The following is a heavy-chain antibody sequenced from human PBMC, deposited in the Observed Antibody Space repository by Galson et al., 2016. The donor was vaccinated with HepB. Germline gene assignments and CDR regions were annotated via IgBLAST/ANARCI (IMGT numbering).Heavy chain of an antibody. CDR2: ITGSGHIT. CDR1: GFTSSDHE. J-gene: IGHJ4*02. D-gene: IGHD3-16*01. CDR3: AKFYARSNYDFDT. Sequence: SLRLSCAASGFTSSDHEIHWVRQAPGKGLEWVSAITGSGHITLYANSVKGRFTISRDNSKNTVYLKMNNLRFDDTAIYYCAKFYARSNYDFDTWGQGTLVTVSS. V-gene: IGHV3-23*01.